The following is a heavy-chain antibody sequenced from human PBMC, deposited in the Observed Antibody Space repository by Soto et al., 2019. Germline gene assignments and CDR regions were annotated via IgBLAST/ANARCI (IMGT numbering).Heavy chain of an antibody. Sequence: SETLSLTCTVSGGSISSYYWSWIRQPPGKGLEWIGYIYYSGSTNYNPSLKSRVTISTDTSKNQFSLKLSSVTAADTAVYYCARGQGLQGPYYFDYWGQGTLVTVPQ. CDR1: GGSISSYY. V-gene: IGHV4-59*01. CDR3: ARGQGLQGPYYFDY. CDR2: IYYSGST. D-gene: IGHD4-4*01. J-gene: IGHJ4*02.